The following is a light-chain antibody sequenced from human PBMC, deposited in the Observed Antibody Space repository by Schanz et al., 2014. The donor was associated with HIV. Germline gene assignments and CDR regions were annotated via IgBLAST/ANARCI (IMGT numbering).Light chain of an antibody. CDR2: DVS. CDR1: SSDVGTYDY. CDR3: SSYTSSLTRV. Sequence: QSALTQPASVSGSPGQSITISCTGTSSDVGTYDYVSWYQQHPGKAPKLMIYDVSYRPSGVSNRFSGSKSGNTASLTISGLQAEDEAHYFCSSYTSSLTRVFGTGTKLTV. V-gene: IGLV2-14*03. J-gene: IGLJ1*01.